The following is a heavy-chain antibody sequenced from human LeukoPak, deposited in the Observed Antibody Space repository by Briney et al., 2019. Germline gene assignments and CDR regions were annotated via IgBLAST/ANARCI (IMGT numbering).Heavy chain of an antibody. Sequence: PGGSLRLSCAASGFTFSSYGMHWVRQAPGKGLEWVAFIRYDGSNKYYADSVKGRFTISRDNSKNTLYLQMNSLRAADTAVYYCAIDGHGDFWRARMTYYMDVWGKGTTVTVSS. CDR3: AIDGHGDFWRARMTYYMDV. J-gene: IGHJ6*03. CDR1: GFTFSSYG. D-gene: IGHD3-3*01. V-gene: IGHV3-30*02. CDR2: IRYDGSNK.